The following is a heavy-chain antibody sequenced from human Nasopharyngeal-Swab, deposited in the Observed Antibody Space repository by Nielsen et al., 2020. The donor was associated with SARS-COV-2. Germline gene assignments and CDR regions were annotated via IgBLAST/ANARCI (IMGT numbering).Heavy chain of an antibody. J-gene: IGHJ4*02. Sequence: GGSLRLSCAASGFSFSNYSMNWVRQPPGKGLEWVSVISTSSTFSFYAGSVKGRFTISRDNAKSSVSLQMSSLRAEDTAVYYCAGNFYSGNSGEYWGQGILVTVSS. CDR3: AGNFYSGNSGEY. V-gene: IGHV3-21*01. CDR1: GFSFSNYS. CDR2: ISTSSTFS. D-gene: IGHD2-15*01.